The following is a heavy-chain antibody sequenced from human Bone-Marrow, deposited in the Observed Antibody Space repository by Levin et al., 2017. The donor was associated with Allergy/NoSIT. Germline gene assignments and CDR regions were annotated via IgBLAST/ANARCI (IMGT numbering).Heavy chain of an antibody. CDR3: ARKGEYSFGGACDKQEDDYYMDG. CDR1: GFTFGNYA. J-gene: IGHJ6*03. D-gene: IGHD2-8*02. CDR2: ISGGGGNT. V-gene: IGHV3-23*01. Sequence: GGSLRLSCAASGFTFGNYAMTWVRQAPGKGLEWVSAISGGGGNTYYADSVKGRFTFSRDNSKNTLYLQMNSLRAEGTALYYWARKGEYSFGGACDKQEDDYYMDGWGKGTTVTVSS.